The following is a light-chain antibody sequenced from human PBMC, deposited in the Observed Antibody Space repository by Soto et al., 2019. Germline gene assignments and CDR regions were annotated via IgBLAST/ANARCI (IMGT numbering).Light chain of an antibody. CDR1: QSVGSN. V-gene: IGKV3-15*01. J-gene: IGKJ2*01. CDR2: GSS. Sequence: EIVMTQSPATLSLSPGERATLSCRASQSVGSNLAWYQQKPGQAPRLLIYGSSTTATGIPARFSGSGSETEFTLTISSLQSEDFAVYFCQQYNNWSPYTFGQGTKLEIK. CDR3: QQYNNWSPYT.